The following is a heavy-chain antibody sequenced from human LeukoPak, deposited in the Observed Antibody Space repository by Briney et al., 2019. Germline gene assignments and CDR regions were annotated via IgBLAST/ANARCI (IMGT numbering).Heavy chain of an antibody. V-gene: IGHV1-2*02. CDR1: GYTFTGYH. Sequence: GASVKVSCKASGYTFTGYHIHWVRQAPGQGLEWMGWINPNSGGTNYAQKFQGRVTMTRDTSISTAYMELSRLRSDDTAVYYCARDHGSGSYYADYWGQGTLVTVSS. D-gene: IGHD3-10*01. CDR2: INPNSGGT. CDR3: ARDHGSGSYYADY. J-gene: IGHJ4*02.